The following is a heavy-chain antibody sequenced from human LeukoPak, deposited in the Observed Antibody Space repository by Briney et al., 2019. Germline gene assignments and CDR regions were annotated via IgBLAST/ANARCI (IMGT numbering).Heavy chain of an antibody. CDR3: AKGRGYYDSSGYYLSYFDY. Sequence: GGSLRLSCAASGFTFSSYAMSWVRQAPGKGLEWVSAISGSGGSTYYADSVKGRFTISRDNSKNTLYLQMNSLRAEDTAVYYCAKGRGYYDSSGYYLSYFDYWGQGTLVTVSS. CDR2: ISGSGGST. D-gene: IGHD3-22*01. J-gene: IGHJ4*02. V-gene: IGHV3-23*01. CDR1: GFTFSSYA.